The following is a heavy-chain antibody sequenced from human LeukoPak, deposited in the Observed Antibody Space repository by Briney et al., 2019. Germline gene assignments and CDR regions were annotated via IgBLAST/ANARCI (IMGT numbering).Heavy chain of an antibody. CDR2: INAGNGNT. V-gene: IGHV1-3*01. J-gene: IGHJ4*02. D-gene: IGHD3-22*01. CDR3: ARVGDDSSGYYYDY. CDR1: GYTFTSYT. Sequence: GASVTVSCTASGYTFTSYTMHWVRQAPGQRLEWMGWINAGNGNTKYSQKFQGRVTITRDTSASTAYMELSSLRSEDTAVYYCARVGDDSSGYYYDYWGQGTLVTVSS.